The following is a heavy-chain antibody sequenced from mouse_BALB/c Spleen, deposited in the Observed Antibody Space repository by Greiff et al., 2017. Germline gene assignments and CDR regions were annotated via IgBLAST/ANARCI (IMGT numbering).Heavy chain of an antibody. D-gene: IGHD1-2*01. J-gene: IGHJ2*01. CDR2: ISSGSSTI. V-gene: IGHV5-17*02. Sequence: EVKVVESGGGLVQPGGSRKLSCAASGFTFSSFGMHWVRQAPEKGLEWVAYISSGSSTIYYADTVKGRFTISRDNPKNTLFLQMTSLRSEDTAMYYCARSSLLRLQYFDYWGQGTTLTVSS. CDR3: ARSSLLRLQYFDY. CDR1: GFTFSSFG.